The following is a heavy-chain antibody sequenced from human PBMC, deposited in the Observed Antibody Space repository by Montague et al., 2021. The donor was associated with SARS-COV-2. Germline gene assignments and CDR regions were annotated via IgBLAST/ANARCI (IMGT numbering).Heavy chain of an antibody. J-gene: IGHJ6*02. CDR2: IYYSGST. V-gene: IGHV4-59*01. D-gene: IGHD2-15*01. CDR3: ARGDVVVVAANDYYYGMDV. CDR1: GGSISSYH. Sequence: SETPSLTCTVSGGSISSYHWSWIRQPPGKGLEWIGYIYYSGSTNYNPSLKSRVTISVDTSKNQFSLKLSSVTAADTAVYYCARGDVVVVAANDYYYGMDVWGQGTTVTVSS.